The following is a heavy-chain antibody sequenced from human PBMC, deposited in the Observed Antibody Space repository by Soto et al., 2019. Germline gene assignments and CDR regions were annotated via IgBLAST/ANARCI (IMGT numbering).Heavy chain of an antibody. V-gene: IGHV4-30-4*01. J-gene: IGHJ4*02. D-gene: IGHD7-27*01. CDR3: SRRTTGDNVAY. CDR1: GGSISTVNYC. CDR2: IYNGGST. Sequence: QVQLQESGPGLVKPSQTLSLTCTVSGGSISTVNYCWSWIRQSPDKGLEWIGHIYNGGSTYINPALRSVVGSSEDTSKDPGALILSAVSASDTAAYCRSRRTTGDNVAYRGPGPLGTV.